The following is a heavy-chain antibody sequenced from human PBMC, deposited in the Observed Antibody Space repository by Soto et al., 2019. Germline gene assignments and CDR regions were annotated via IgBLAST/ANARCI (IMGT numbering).Heavy chain of an antibody. V-gene: IGHV4-34*01. CDR1: GGSFSGHY. J-gene: IGHJ4*02. CDR3: ATGYYDNRLHY. D-gene: IGHD3-22*01. CDR2: INHGGIT. Sequence: QVQLQQWGAGLLKPAETLSLTCAVYGGSFSGHYWSWIRQPPGKGLEWIGEINHGGITNYNSSLKSRVTISVDTSKTHFSLNLTSVTAADTAVYYCATGYYDNRLHYWGQGTLVTVSP.